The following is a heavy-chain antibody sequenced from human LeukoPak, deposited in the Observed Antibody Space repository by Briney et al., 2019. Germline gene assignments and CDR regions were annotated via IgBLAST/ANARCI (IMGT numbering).Heavy chain of an antibody. CDR2: VSSSSSTI. V-gene: IGHV3-48*04. Sequence: GGSLRLSCAASGFTFSSYSMNWVRQAPGKGLEWVSYVSSSSSTIYYADSVKGRFTISRDNAKNSLYLQMNSLRAEDTAVYYCARGQRIVVVPAASDAFDIWGQGTMVTVSS. CDR3: ARGQRIVVVPAASDAFDI. D-gene: IGHD2-2*01. CDR1: GFTFSSYS. J-gene: IGHJ3*02.